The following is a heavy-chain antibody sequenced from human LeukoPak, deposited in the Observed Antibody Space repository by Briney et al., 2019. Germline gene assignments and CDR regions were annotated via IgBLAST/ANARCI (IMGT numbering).Heavy chain of an antibody. V-gene: IGHV3-13*01. CDR3: ARGSPVAGLDY. Sequence: GGSLRLSCAASGFTFSSYDMHWVRQATGKGLEWVSAIGTAGDTYYPGSVKGRFTISRENAKNPLYLQMNSLRAGDTAVYYCARGSPVAGLDYWGQGTLVTVSS. J-gene: IGHJ4*02. CDR2: IGTAGDT. D-gene: IGHD6-19*01. CDR1: GFTFSSYD.